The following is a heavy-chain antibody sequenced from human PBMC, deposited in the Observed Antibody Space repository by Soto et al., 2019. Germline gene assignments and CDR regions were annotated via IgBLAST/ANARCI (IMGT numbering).Heavy chain of an antibody. Sequence: SGKVSCKASGGTFSRYAISWVRQAPGRGLEWMGGIIPIFGTANYAQKFQGRVTITADESTSTAYMELSSLRSEDTAVYYCARYGSGSKRYPHYYYYYGMDVWGQGTTVTVSS. D-gene: IGHD3-10*01. V-gene: IGHV1-69*13. CDR3: ARYGSGSKRYPHYYYYYGMDV. CDR1: GGTFSRYA. J-gene: IGHJ6*02. CDR2: IIPIFGTA.